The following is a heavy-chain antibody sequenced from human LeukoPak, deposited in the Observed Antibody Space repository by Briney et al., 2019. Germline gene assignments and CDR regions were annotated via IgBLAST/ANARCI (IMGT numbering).Heavy chain of an antibody. CDR3: ARDRGHLCSSTSCSNFYYYYYMDV. V-gene: IGHV1-2*02. J-gene: IGHJ6*03. CDR2: INPNSGGT. CDR1: GYTFTGYY. Sequence: GASVKVSCKASGYTFTGYYMHWVRQAPGQGLEWMGWINPNSGGTNYAQKFQGTVTMTRDTSISTAYMELSRLRSDDTAVYYCARDRGHLCSSTSCSNFYYYYYMDVWGKGTTVTVSS. D-gene: IGHD2-2*01.